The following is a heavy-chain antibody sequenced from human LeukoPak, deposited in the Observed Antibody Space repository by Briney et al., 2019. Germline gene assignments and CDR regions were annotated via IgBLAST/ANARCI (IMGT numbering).Heavy chain of an antibody. V-gene: IGHV3-7*01. CDR3: ARVGSDFWSGYYFDY. D-gene: IGHD3-3*01. CDR2: IKQDGSEK. J-gene: IGHJ4*02. CDR1: GFTFSSYW. Sequence: GGSLRLSCAASGFTFSSYWMSWVRQALGKGLEWVANIKQDGSEKYYVDSVKGRFTISRDNAKNSLYLQMNSLRAEDTAVYYCARVGSDFWSGYYFDYWGQGTLVTASS.